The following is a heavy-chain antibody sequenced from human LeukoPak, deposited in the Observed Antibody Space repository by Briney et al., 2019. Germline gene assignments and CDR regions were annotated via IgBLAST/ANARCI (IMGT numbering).Heavy chain of an antibody. CDR2: FYYSANT. V-gene: IGHV4-59*08. D-gene: IGHD3-22*01. CDR1: GGSISSHY. CDR3: ARRDSSGYSLYAFDI. Sequence: SETLSLTCTVSGGSISSHYWSWIRQPPGKGLEWVGHFYYSANTDYNPSLKSRVTFSVDTSKNQFSLRLSSVTAADTAVYYCARRDSSGYSLYAFDIWGQGTMVTVSS. J-gene: IGHJ3*02.